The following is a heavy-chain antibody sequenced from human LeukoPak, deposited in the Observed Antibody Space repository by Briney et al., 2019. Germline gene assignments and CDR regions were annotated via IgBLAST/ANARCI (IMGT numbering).Heavy chain of an antibody. CDR1: GFTFSSYA. J-gene: IGHJ4*02. CDR3: ARGSLGATKGYYFDY. V-gene: IGHV3-30-3*01. D-gene: IGHD1-26*01. Sequence: PGRSLRLSCAASGFTFSSYAMHWVRQAPGKGLEWVAVVSYDGSNKYYADSVKGRFTISRDNSKNTLYLQMNSLRAEDTAVYYCARGSLGATKGYYFDYWGQGTLVTVSS. CDR2: VSYDGSNK.